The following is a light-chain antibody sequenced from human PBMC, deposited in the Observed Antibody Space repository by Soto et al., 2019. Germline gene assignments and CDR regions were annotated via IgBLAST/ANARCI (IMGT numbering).Light chain of an antibody. CDR3: QQRSNWPLGT. Sequence: EIVLTQSPATLSLSPGERATLSCRASQSVRTYLAWYQQKPGQAPRLLIYDASNRATGIPVRFSGSGSGTDFTLTISSLEPEDFALYYCQQRSNWPLGTFGQGTKVDIK. J-gene: IGKJ1*01. CDR1: QSVRTY. CDR2: DAS. V-gene: IGKV3-11*01.